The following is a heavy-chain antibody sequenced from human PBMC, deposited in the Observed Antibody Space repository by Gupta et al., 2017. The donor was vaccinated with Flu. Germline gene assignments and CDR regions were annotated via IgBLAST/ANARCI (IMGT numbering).Heavy chain of an antibody. CDR2: IIPIFGTA. Sequence: QVQLVQSGAEVKKPGSSVTVSCKASGGTFSSYAISWVRQAPGQGREWMGGIIPIFGTANYAQKFQGRVTITADKSTSTAYMELSSLRSEDTAVYYCARVVMEQQLENWFDPWGQGTLVTVAS. D-gene: IGHD6-13*01. CDR1: GGTFSSYA. CDR3: ARVVMEQQLENWFDP. V-gene: IGHV1-69*06. J-gene: IGHJ5*02.